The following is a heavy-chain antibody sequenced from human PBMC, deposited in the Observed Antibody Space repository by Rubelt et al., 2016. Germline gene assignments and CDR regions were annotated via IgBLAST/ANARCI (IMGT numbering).Heavy chain of an antibody. V-gene: IGHV4-4*07. J-gene: IGHJ5*02. CDR2: IYTRGNT. CDR1: GDSISPSY. CDR3: ARLHCDGGSCSGRYFDT. D-gene: IGHD2-15*01. Sequence: QLQLQESGPGLVKPSETLSLTCTVSGDSISPSYWSWIRQPAGKGLEWIGLIYTRGNTNYSPSLKTRVTLPLDTSKNQFSLKLSFVTAADTSVDYCARLHCDGGSCSGRYFDTWGQGTLVTVSS.